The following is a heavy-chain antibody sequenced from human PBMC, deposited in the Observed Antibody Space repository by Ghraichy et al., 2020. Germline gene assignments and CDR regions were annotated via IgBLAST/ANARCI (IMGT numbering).Heavy chain of an antibody. CDR1: GYTFTSYG. CDR2: ISAYNGNT. D-gene: IGHD2-21*02. CDR3: ARDLGYPHIVVVTASNWFDP. Sequence: ASVKVSCKASGYTFTSYGISWVRQAPGQGLEWMGWISAYNGNTNYAQKLQGRVTMTTDTSTSTAYMELRSLRSDDTAVYYCARDLGYPHIVVVTASNWFDPWGQGTLVTVSS. J-gene: IGHJ5*02. V-gene: IGHV1-18*01.